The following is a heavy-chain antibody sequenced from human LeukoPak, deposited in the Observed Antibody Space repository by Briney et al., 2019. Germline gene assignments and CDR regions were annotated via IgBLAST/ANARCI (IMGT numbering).Heavy chain of an antibody. V-gene: IGHV4-59*08. CDR2: IYYSGST. Sequence: SETLSLTCTVSGGSISSYYWSWIRQPPGKGLEWIGYIYYSGSTNYNPSLKSRVTISVDTSKNQFSLKLSSVTAADTAVYYCARHLPGEDLGSYYYGMDVWGQGTTVTVSS. CDR1: GGSISSYY. D-gene: IGHD4-17*01. J-gene: IGHJ6*02. CDR3: ARHLPGEDLGSYYYGMDV.